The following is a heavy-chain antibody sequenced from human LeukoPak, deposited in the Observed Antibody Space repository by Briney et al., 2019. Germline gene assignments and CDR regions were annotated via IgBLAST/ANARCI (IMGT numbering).Heavy chain of an antibody. CDR1: GFTFSSFG. Sequence: GGSLRLSCAASGFTFSSFGMHWVRQAPGKGLGWVAVLSYDGSNKYYADSVKGRFTISRDNSKSTLYLQMNSLRAEDTAVYYCAKKVPGTAAAGIDYWGQGTLVTVSS. J-gene: IGHJ4*02. D-gene: IGHD6-13*01. V-gene: IGHV3-30*18. CDR3: AKKVPGTAAAGIDY. CDR2: LSYDGSNK.